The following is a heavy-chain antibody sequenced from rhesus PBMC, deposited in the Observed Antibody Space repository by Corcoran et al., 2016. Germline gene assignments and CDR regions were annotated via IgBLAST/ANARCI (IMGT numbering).Heavy chain of an antibody. Sequence: QVQLVQSGAEIKQPGASVKLSCKASGYTFTSYYMHWVRQAPGQGLEWIGLISPYNGNKPYTQNAQGRVTITTNTSTSTGYMELSSLRSEDTAVYYWARGKNEYSNYFDYWGQGVLVTVSS. D-gene: IGHD4-23*01. CDR1: GYTFTSYY. J-gene: IGHJ4*01. CDR3: ARGKNEYSNYFDY. CDR2: ISPYNGNK. V-gene: IGHV1-180*01.